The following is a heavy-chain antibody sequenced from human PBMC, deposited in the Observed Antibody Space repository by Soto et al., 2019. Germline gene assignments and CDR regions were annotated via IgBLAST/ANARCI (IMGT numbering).Heavy chain of an antibody. Sequence: EVQLLESGGGLVQPGGSLRLSCGASGFTFSTYAMSWVRQAPGKGLERVAGISDSGDRTYHADSVKGRLTISRDNSKITLFLQMISLRFEDTATYYCAKGFGSDWSYFDYWGQGDLVIVSS. D-gene: IGHD3-9*01. J-gene: IGHJ4*02. V-gene: IGHV3-23*01. CDR2: ISDSGDRT. CDR3: AKGFGSDWSYFDY. CDR1: GFTFSTYA.